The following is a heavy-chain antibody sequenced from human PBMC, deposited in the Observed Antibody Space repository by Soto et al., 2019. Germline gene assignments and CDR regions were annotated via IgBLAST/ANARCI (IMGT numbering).Heavy chain of an antibody. V-gene: IGHV1-18*01. Sequence: QVQLVQSRGEVKKPGASVKVSCKTSGYSCTTYGISWVRPAPGQGLEWMGWISGYNGNTNYAQKLKGRLTMTTDTATSTAYMERRSLTSDDTAVYYCAREGPAPYYYYGMDVCGQGSTVTVSS. J-gene: IGHJ6*02. CDR1: GYSCTTYG. CDR2: ISGYNGNT. CDR3: AREGPAPYYYYGMDV.